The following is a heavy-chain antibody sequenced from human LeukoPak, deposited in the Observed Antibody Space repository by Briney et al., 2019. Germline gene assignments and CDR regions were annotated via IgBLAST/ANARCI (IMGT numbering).Heavy chain of an antibody. Sequence: GGSLRLSCAASGFTFSSYAMHWVRQAPGKGLEWVAVISYDGSNKYYADSVKGRFTISRDNSKNTLYLQMNSLRAEGTAVYYCAREGGRLQSIYWGQGTLVTVSS. V-gene: IGHV3-30*04. CDR1: GFTFSSYA. CDR3: AREGGRLQSIY. CDR2: ISYDGSNK. J-gene: IGHJ4*02. D-gene: IGHD5-24*01.